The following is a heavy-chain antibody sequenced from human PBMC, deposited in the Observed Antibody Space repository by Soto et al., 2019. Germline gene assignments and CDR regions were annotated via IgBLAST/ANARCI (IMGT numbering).Heavy chain of an antibody. CDR3: ARAHDSSGYYLVRNWFDP. Sequence: PSETLSLTCTVSGGSISSGGYYWSWIRQHPGKGLEWIGYIYYSGSTYYNPSLKSRVTISVDTSKNQFSLKLSSVTAADTAVYYCARAHDSSGYYLVRNWFDPWGQGTLVTVSS. CDR2: IYYSGST. V-gene: IGHV4-31*03. D-gene: IGHD3-22*01. J-gene: IGHJ5*02. CDR1: GGSISSGGYY.